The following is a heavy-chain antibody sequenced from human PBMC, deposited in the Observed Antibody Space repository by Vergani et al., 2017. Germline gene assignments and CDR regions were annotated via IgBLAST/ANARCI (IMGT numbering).Heavy chain of an antibody. V-gene: IGHV4-39*01. J-gene: IGHJ4*02. Sequence: QLQLQESGPGLVKPSETLSLTCTVSGGSLSSSSYYWGWIRQPPGKGLEWIGSIYYSGSTYYNPSLKSRVTISVDTSKNQFSLKLSSVTAADTAVYYCARYNWVSVEWPRFDYWGQGTLVTVSS. CDR3: ARYNWVSVEWPRFDY. CDR2: IYYSGST. CDR1: GGSLSSSSYY. D-gene: IGHD1-20*01.